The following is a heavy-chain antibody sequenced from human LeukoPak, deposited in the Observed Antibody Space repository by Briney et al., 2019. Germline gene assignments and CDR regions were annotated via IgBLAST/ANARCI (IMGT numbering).Heavy chain of an antibody. CDR2: ISSSSSYI. Sequence: GGSLRLSCAASGFTFSSYGMNWVRRAPGKGLEWVSSISSSSSYIYYADSVKGRFTISRDNAKNSLYLQMNSLRAEDTAVYYCAELGITMIGGVWGKGTTVTISS. J-gene: IGHJ6*04. V-gene: IGHV3-21*01. CDR1: GFTFSSYG. CDR3: AELGITMIGGV. D-gene: IGHD3-10*02.